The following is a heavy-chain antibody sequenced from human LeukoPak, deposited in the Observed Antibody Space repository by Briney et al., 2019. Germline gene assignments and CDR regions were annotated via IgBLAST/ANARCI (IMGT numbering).Heavy chain of an antibody. Sequence: PSETLSLTCTISGGSLSPYYWNWIRQPPGKGLEWIGSIYHSGSTYYNPSLKSRVTISVDTSKNQFSLKLSSVTAADTAVYYCARVKIAVASDYWGQGTLVTVSS. CDR3: ARVKIAVASDY. V-gene: IGHV4-38-2*02. CDR1: GGSLSPYY. J-gene: IGHJ4*02. D-gene: IGHD6-19*01. CDR2: IYHSGST.